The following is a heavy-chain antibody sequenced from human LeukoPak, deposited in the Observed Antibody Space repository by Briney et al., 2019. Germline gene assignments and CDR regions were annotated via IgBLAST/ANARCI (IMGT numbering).Heavy chain of an antibody. CDR2: IDPSDSYT. J-gene: IGHJ5*02. V-gene: IGHV5-10-1*01. Sequence: GESPKISSNGAGCSFNCNLISWVRQMPGKGLEWMGRIDPSDSYTNYSPSFQGHVPISADKFISTTSLDWNRLNAANTAMYYCARQPEVTWSDPWGPGTLVTVSS. D-gene: IGHD3-10*01. CDR3: ARQPEVTWSDP. CDR1: GCSFNCNL.